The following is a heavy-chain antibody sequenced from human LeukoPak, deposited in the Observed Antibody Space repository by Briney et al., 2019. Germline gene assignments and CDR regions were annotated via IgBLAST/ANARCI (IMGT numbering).Heavy chain of an antibody. Sequence: PAETLPLTLGVYGGPFSGYYWRWIHQPPGKVLDWIGEINHSGSTNYNPSLKSRVTISVDTSKNQFSLKLSSVTAADTAVYYCARGGDNYGDYSGFDYWGQGTLVTVSS. D-gene: IGHD4-17*01. CDR1: GGPFSGYY. V-gene: IGHV4-34*01. CDR3: ARGGDNYGDYSGFDY. CDR2: INHSGST. J-gene: IGHJ4*02.